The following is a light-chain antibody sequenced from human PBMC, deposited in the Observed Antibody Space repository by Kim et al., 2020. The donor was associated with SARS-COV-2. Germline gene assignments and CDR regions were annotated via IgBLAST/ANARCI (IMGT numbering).Light chain of an antibody. CDR3: QAWDNNAAI. V-gene: IGLV3-1*01. J-gene: IGLJ2*01. Sequence: VSPGQTATLPCSGDKLGGRYVSWYQQRPGQTPVLVMYQDLERPSGIPDRFSGSNSGNTATLTISGTQAMDEADYYCQAWDNNAAIFGGGTQLTVL. CDR1: KLGGRY. CDR2: QDL.